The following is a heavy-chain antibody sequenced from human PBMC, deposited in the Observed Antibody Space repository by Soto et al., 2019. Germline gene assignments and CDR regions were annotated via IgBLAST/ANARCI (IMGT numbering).Heavy chain of an antibody. V-gene: IGHV1-18*01. CDR3: ARGRYGDY. CDR2: ISAHNGNT. D-gene: IGHD1-1*01. J-gene: IGHJ4*02. CDR1: RYAFTTYG. Sequence: QVHLVQSGAEVKKPGASVKVSCKGSRYAFTTYGITWVRQAPGQGLEWMGWISAHNGNTNYAQKRQGRVTETRDRSTSTAYMELRSLRSDDTAVYYCARGRYGDYWGQGALVTVSS.